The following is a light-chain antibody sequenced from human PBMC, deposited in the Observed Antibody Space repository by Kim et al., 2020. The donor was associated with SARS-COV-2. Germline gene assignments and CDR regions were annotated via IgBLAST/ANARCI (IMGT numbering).Light chain of an antibody. Sequence: SSVGDRVTIICRASQNIGTRLAWHQQKPGKAPKVVISKASNLESGVPTRFSGSGSGTEFTLTVGSLQPDDFATNYCQDYSTFSKTFGQGTKVDIK. CDR2: KAS. CDR3: QDYSTFSKT. V-gene: IGKV1-5*03. J-gene: IGKJ1*01. CDR1: QNIGTR.